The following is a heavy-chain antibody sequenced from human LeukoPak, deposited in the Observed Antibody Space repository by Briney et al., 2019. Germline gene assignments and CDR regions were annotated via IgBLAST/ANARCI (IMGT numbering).Heavy chain of an antibody. D-gene: IGHD5-12*01. CDR3: ARHKATQTFAYGMDV. J-gene: IGHJ6*02. CDR2: INHSGST. Sequence: SETLSLTCAVYGGSFSGYYRSWIRQPPGKGLEWIGEINHSGSTNHNPSLKSRVTISVDTSKNQFSLKLSSVTAADTAVYYCARHKATQTFAYGMDVWGQGTTVTVSS. CDR1: GGSFSGYY. V-gene: IGHV4-34*01.